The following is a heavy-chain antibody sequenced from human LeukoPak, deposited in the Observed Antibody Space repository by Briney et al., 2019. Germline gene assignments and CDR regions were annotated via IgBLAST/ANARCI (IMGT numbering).Heavy chain of an antibody. J-gene: IGHJ4*02. CDR1: GGTFSSYA. D-gene: IGHD2-21*02. CDR3: ARDLEGTLTHFDY. CDR2: IIPIFGTA. V-gene: IGHV1-69*06. Sequence: ASVKVSCKASGGTFSSYAISWVRQAPGQGLEWMGGIIPIFGTANYAQKFQGRVTITADKSTSTAYMELSSLRPEDTAVYYCARDLEGTLTHFDYWGQGTLVTVSS.